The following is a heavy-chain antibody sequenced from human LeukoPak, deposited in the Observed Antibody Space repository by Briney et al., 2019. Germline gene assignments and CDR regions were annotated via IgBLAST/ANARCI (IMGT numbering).Heavy chain of an antibody. CDR1: GFTFSSYG. CDR2: ISYDGSNK. CDR3: AKDWTRSSWYGEAHRGDAFDI. D-gene: IGHD6-13*01. Sequence: PGGSLRLSCAASGFTFSSYGMHWVRQAPGKGLEWVAVISYDGSNKYYADSVKGRFTISRDNSKNTLYLQMNSLRAEDTAVYYCAKDWTRSSWYGEAHRGDAFDIWGQGTMVTVSS. V-gene: IGHV3-30*18. J-gene: IGHJ3*02.